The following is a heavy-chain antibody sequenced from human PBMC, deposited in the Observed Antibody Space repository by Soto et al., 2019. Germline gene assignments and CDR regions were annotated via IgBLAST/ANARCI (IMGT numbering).Heavy chain of an antibody. CDR1: GFTFSNAW. Sequence: GSLRLSCAASGFTFSNAWMNWVRQAPGKGLEWVGRIKSKTDGGTTDYAAPVKGRFTISRDDSKNTLYLQMNSLKTEDTAVYNCTTVSEVYYYYYGMDVWGQGTTVTVSS. CDR2: IKSKTDGGTT. J-gene: IGHJ6*02. CDR3: TTVSEVYYYYYGMDV. V-gene: IGHV3-15*07.